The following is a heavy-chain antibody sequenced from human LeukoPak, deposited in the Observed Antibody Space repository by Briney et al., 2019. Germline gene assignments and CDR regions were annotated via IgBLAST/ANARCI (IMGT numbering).Heavy chain of an antibody. D-gene: IGHD6-6*01. J-gene: IGHJ4*02. CDR2: ISYDGSNK. Sequence: PGGSLRLSCAASGFTFSSYAMHWVRQAPGKGLEWVGVISYDGSNKYYADSVKGRFTISRDNSKNTLYLQMNSLRAEDTAVYYCARDSYSSSSYYFDYWGQGTLVTVSS. V-gene: IGHV3-30*04. CDR1: GFTFSSYA. CDR3: ARDSYSSSSYYFDY.